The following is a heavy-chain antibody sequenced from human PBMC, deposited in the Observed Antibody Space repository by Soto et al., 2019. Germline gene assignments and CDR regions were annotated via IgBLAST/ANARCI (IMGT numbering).Heavy chain of an antibody. CDR3: TKARGYNGNYSPV. D-gene: IGHD6-25*01. J-gene: IGHJ4*02. CDR2: ISAGASAI. CDR1: GISVTDSS. V-gene: IGHV3-48*02. Sequence: DVELVESGGGLVQPGGSVRLSCAVSGISVTDSSMTWVRQSPGKGLEWIALISAGASAIYYAASFKGRFTVSTDTANNAVSLQMRRLRDEDTAVYYCTKARGYNGNYSPVWGQGTLVTVSS.